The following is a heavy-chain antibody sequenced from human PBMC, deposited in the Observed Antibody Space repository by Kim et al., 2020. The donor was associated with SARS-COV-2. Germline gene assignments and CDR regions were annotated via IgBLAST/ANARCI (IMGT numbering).Heavy chain of an antibody. V-gene: IGHV3-30*01. D-gene: IGHD1-1*01. CDR2: K. CDR3: ARVASTTLPIDY. Sequence: KCYPSSVKVRVTRSRDNSKNTLDLQMNSLRAEDTAVYYCARVASTTLPIDYWGQGTLVTVSS. J-gene: IGHJ4*02.